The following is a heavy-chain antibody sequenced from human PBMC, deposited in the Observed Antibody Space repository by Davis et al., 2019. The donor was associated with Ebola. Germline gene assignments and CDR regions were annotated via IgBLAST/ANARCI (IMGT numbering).Heavy chain of an antibody. CDR3: ARSPPMVVVVADSKGY. D-gene: IGHD2-15*01. Sequence: SLKISCAASGFTFSSYAMHWVRQAPGKGLEWVAVISYDGSNKYYADSVKGRFTISRDNSKNTLYLQMNSLRAEDTAVYYCARSPPMVVVVADSKGYWGQGTLVTVSS. J-gene: IGHJ4*02. CDR1: GFTFSSYA. CDR2: ISYDGSNK. V-gene: IGHV3-30*04.